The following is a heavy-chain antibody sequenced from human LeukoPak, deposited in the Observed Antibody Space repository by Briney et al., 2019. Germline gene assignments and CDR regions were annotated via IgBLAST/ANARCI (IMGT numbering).Heavy chain of an antibody. V-gene: IGHV3-7*01. CDR2: IKQDGSEK. CDR1: GFTFSSYW. J-gene: IGHJ6*03. Sequence: GGSLRLSCAASGFTFSSYWMSWVRQAPGKGLEWVANIKQDGSEKYYVDSVKGRFTISRDNAKNSLYLQMNSLRAEDTAVYYCARDSRYYGSGDYYYYMDVWGKGTTVTISS. CDR3: ARDSRYYGSGDYYYYMDV. D-gene: IGHD3-10*01.